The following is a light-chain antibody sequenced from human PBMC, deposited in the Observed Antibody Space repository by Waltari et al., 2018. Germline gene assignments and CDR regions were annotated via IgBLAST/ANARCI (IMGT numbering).Light chain of an antibody. CDR1: IRDGGHYNL. J-gene: IGLJ3*02. V-gene: IGLV2-23*01. CDR2: DDN. Sequence: QSALTQPASVSGSPGQSITLSCTGTIRDGGHYNLVSWYQQYPGKAPKVMIYDDNRRPSGVSDRFSGSKSGNTASLTISGVQAEDEADYYCCSYAGSYTWVFGGGTKLTVL. CDR3: CSYAGSYTWV.